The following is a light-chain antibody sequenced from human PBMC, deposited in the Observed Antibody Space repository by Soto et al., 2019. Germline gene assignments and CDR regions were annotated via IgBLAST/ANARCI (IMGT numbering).Light chain of an antibody. J-gene: IGKJ4*01. CDR1: QRVTSD. Sequence: EIVMTQSASTLSVSAGERATLSCGASQRVTSDLAWYQHKPGQAPRLLIYRASTRATGIPARFSGSGYGTEFTLTISSLQSEDFALYFCQQSNNWPLTFGGGTKVDIK. CDR2: RAS. CDR3: QQSNNWPLT. V-gene: IGKV3-15*01.